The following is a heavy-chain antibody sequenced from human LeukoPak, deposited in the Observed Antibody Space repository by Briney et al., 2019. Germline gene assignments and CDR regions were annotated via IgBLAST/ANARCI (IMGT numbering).Heavy chain of an antibody. CDR3: AREAVAGGSGSNYYYYGVDV. CDR2: ISYSGST. J-gene: IGHJ6*02. D-gene: IGHD3-10*01. CDR1: GGSINNYY. V-gene: IGHV4-59*01. Sequence: KPSETLSLTCTVSGGSINNYYWSWIRQPPGKGLEWIGYISYSGSTNYNPSLKSRVTISVDTSKNHFSLKLSSVTAADTAVYYCAREAVAGGSGSNYYYYGVDVWGQGTTVTVSS.